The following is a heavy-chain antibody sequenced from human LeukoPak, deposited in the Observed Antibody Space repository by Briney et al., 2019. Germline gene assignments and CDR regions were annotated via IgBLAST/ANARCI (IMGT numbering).Heavy chain of an antibody. Sequence: SETLSLTCTVSGGSISSYYWSWIRQPPGKGLEWIGHIYYSGSTNYNPSLKSRVTISVETSKNQFSLKLSSVTAADTAVYYCARVSGYDWESFYDYWGQGTLVSVSS. V-gene: IGHV4-59*12. CDR2: IYYSGST. CDR3: ARVSGYDWESFYDY. CDR1: GGSISSYY. D-gene: IGHD5-12*01. J-gene: IGHJ4*02.